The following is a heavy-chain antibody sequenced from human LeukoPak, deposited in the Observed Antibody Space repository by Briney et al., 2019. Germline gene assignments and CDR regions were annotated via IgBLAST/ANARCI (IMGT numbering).Heavy chain of an antibody. D-gene: IGHD3-10*01. CDR1: GGSISSYY. CDR3: ARDGVDYYGSGSFNVRYFDY. Sequence: SETLSLTCTVSGGSISSYYWSWIRQPPGKGLEWIGYIYYSGSTYYNPSLKSRVTISVDTSKNQFSLKLSSVTAADTAVYYCARDGVDYYGSGSFNVRYFDYWGQGTLVTVSS. J-gene: IGHJ4*02. V-gene: IGHV4-30-4*01. CDR2: IYYSGST.